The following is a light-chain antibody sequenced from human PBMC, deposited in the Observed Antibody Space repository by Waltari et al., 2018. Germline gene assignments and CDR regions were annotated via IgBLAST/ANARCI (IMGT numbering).Light chain of an antibody. CDR2: EVI. Sequence: QSALTQPASVSGAPGQSIPISCSAVTCIGGNSDFVPWYQPHPGKVPKLLIYEVIKRPPDISDRFTGSKSGNTASLSISGLQADDEADYYCCSYVQKDIWLFGRGTKVTVL. V-gene: IGLV2-23*02. J-gene: IGLJ3*02. CDR3: CSYVQKDIWL. CDR1: TCIGGNSDF.